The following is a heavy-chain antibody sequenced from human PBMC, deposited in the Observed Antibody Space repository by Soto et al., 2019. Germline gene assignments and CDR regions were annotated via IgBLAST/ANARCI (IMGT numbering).Heavy chain of an antibody. J-gene: IGHJ4*02. CDR3: ARDGGCSGGSCYPLYYFDY. D-gene: IGHD2-15*01. CDR2: IYYSGST. V-gene: IGHV4-59*01. Sequence: LSLTCTVSGGSISSYYWSWIRQPPGKGLEWIGYIYYSGSTNYNPSLKSRVTISVDTSKNQFSLKLSSVTAADTAVYYCARDGGCSGGSCYPLYYFDYWGQGTLVTVSS. CDR1: GGSISSYY.